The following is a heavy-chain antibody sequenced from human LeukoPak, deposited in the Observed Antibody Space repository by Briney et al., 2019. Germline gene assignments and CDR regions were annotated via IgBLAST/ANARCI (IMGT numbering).Heavy chain of an antibody. CDR2: ISDGGDST. J-gene: IGHJ4*02. D-gene: IGHD4-17*01. V-gene: IGHV3-23*01. CDR3: AKDPWTLDGDYGDI. CDR1: GFTLSNSA. Sequence: GVSPRLSCVASGFTLSNSAMTWVRQRPGKGLEWVSSISDGGDSTYYADSVKGRFTISRDNSKNTLYLQMNSLRVEDTAVYYCAKDPWTLDGDYGDIWGQGILVTVSS.